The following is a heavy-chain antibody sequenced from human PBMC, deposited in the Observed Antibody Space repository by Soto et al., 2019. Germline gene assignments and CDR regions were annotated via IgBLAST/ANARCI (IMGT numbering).Heavy chain of an antibody. V-gene: IGHV4-30-2*01. Sequence: SETLSLTCAVSGGSISTGGYSWNWIRQPPGKGLEWIGYLYHSGSTYYNPSLKSRVTISVDWSKNQFSLKLSSATAADTAVYYCSRGGYYYDGSGYIFDHWGQGTLVTVSS. CDR2: LYHSGST. J-gene: IGHJ4*02. CDR1: GGSISTGGYS. CDR3: SRGGYYYDGSGYIFDH. D-gene: IGHD3-22*01.